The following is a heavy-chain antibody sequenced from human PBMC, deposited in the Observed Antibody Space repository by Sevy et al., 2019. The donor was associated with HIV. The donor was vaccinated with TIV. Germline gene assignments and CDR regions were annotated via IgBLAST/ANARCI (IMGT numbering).Heavy chain of an antibody. CDR1: GYTFNSYD. CDR2: MNPNSGNT. CDR3: ARGLTYYDILTGYSGDYLLDY. J-gene: IGHJ4*01. D-gene: IGHD3-9*01. Sequence: ASVKVSCKASGYTFNSYDINWVRQATGQGLEWMGWMNPNSGNTGYAQKFQGRVTMTKNTSISTAYMELSSLRSEDTAVYYCARGLTYYDILTGYSGDYLLDYWGHGTLVTVSS. V-gene: IGHV1-8*01.